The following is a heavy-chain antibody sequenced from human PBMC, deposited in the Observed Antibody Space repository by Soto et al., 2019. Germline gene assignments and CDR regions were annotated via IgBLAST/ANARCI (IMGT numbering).Heavy chain of an antibody. CDR2: ISYDGSNK. D-gene: IGHD4-4*01. CDR1: GFTFSSYA. J-gene: IGHJ2*01. CDR3: ARPLWRDDYNWGYFDL. V-gene: IGHV3-30-3*01. Sequence: QVQLVESGGGMVQPGRSLRLSCAASGFTFSSYAMHWVRQAPGKGLEWVAVISYDGSNKYYADSVKGRFTISRDNSKNTLYLQMNSLRTVDTAVYYCARPLWRDDYNWGYFDLWGRGTLVTVSS.